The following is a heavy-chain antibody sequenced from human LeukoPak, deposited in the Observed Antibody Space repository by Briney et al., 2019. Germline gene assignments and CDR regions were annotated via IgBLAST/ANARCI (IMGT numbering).Heavy chain of an antibody. CDR3: ARHFGPHYFDY. CDR1: GGSISSYY. V-gene: IGHV4-4*09. CDR2: IYTSGNT. Sequence: SETLSLTCTVSGGSISSYYWSWIRQPPGRGLEWIGYIYTSGNTNYNPSLKSRVTLSVDTSKNQFSLKLSSVTAADTAVYYCARHFGPHYFDYWGQGTLVTVSS. D-gene: IGHD3-3*01. J-gene: IGHJ4*02.